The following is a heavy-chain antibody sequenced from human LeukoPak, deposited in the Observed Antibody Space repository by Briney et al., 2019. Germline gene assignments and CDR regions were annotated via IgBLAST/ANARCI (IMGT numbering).Heavy chain of an antibody. CDR2: MNPNSGNT. J-gene: IGHJ5*02. V-gene: IGHV1-8*01. D-gene: IGHD5-18*01. Sequence: ASVKVSCKASGYTFTSYDINWVRQATGQGLEWMGWMNPNSGNTGYAQKFQGRVTMARNTSISTAYMELSSLRSEDTAVYYCARDLSSSSDTAMVNSLGWFDPWGQGTLVTVSS. CDR3: ARDLSSSSDTAMVNSLGWFDP. CDR1: GYTFTSYD.